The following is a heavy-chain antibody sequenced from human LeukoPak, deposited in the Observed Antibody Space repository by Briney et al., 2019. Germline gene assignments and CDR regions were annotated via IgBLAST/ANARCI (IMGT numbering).Heavy chain of an antibody. D-gene: IGHD6-19*01. CDR2: ISYDGSNK. V-gene: IGHV3-30*18. CDR1: GFTFSSYG. CDR3: AKGYSSGWQVFDY. Sequence: GRCLRLSCAASGFTFSSYGMHWVRHAPGKWLEWVAVISYDGSNKYYADSVKGRFTISRDNSKNTLYLQMNSLRGEDTAVYYCAKGYSSGWQVFDYWGQGTLVTVSS. J-gene: IGHJ4*02.